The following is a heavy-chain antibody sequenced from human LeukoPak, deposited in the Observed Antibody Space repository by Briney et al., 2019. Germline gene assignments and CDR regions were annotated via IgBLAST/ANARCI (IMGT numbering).Heavy chain of an antibody. CDR1: GGSISSSGYY. V-gene: IGHV4-39*01. CDR3: ARHRGYSYGYIDY. D-gene: IGHD5-18*01. J-gene: IGHJ4*01. CDR2: IYYSGGV. Sequence: WETLSLTCTVSGGSISSSGYYWGCIRQPPGKGLEWIGSIYYSGGVYYNPSLKSRVTISVDASKNQFSLKLSSVTAADTAVYYCARHRGYSYGYIDYWGERSLASVSS.